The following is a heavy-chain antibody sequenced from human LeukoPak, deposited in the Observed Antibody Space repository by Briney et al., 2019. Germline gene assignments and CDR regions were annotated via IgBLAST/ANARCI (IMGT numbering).Heavy chain of an antibody. V-gene: IGHV1-2*02. Sequence: ASVKVSCKASGYTFTGYYMHWVRPAPGQGLAWMGWINPNSGGTNYAQKFQGRVTMTRDTSISTAYMGLSRLRSDDTAVYYCARDQAGTTTYYYYGMDVWGQGTTVTVSS. CDR2: INPNSGGT. J-gene: IGHJ6*02. CDR1: GYTFTGYY. CDR3: ARDQAGTTTYYYYGMDV. D-gene: IGHD1-7*01.